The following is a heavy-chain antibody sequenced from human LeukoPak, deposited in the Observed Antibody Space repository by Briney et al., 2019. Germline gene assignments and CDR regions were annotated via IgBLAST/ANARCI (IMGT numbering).Heavy chain of an antibody. Sequence: GGSLRLSCAASGFPFSSYSFNWDRLAPGKGLAWVAYISSSGTIYYAASVTGRFTISRDNANNSLYLQMNSLRADDTAVYYCMRGARGGDYWGQGTLVTVSS. CDR3: MRGARGGDY. CDR1: GFPFSSYS. J-gene: IGHJ4*02. D-gene: IGHD2-15*01. CDR2: ISSSGTI. V-gene: IGHV3-48*04.